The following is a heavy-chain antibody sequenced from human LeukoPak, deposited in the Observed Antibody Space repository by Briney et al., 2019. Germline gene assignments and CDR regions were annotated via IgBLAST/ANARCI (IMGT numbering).Heavy chain of an antibody. CDR3: ASGIWFGESSFDY. CDR1: GGSFSGYY. Sequence: PSETLSLTCAVYGGSFSGYYWSWIRQPPGKGLEGIGEINHSGRTNYNPSLKSRVTISVDTSKNQFSLKLSSVTAADTAVYYCASGIWFGESSFDYWGQGTLVTVSS. J-gene: IGHJ4*02. CDR2: INHSGRT. D-gene: IGHD3-10*01. V-gene: IGHV4-34*01.